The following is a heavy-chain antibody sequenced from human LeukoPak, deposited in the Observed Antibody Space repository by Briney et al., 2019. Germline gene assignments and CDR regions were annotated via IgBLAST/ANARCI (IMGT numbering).Heavy chain of an antibody. J-gene: IGHJ4*02. CDR2: IYYSGST. Sequence: PSETLSLTCTVSGGSISSYYWSWIRQPPGKGLEWIGYIYYSGSTNYNPSLKSRVTISVDTSKNQFSLKLSSVTAAYTAVYYCAGTYYYDSSGYYHYSLWGQGTLVTVSS. CDR3: AGTYYYDSSGYYHYSL. D-gene: IGHD3-22*01. CDR1: GGSISSYY. V-gene: IGHV4-59*01.